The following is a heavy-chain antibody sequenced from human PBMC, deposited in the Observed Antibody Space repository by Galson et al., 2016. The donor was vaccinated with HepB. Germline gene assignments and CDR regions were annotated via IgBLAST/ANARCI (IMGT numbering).Heavy chain of an antibody. J-gene: IGHJ1*01. Sequence: SLRLSCAASGFTFSSYAMNWVRQPPGKGLEWVSSTSGSGGTTYNADSLQGRFTISRDNSKSTLYLQMNSMRAEDTAVYYCAKGAYSLPENFQHWGQGTLVTVSS. CDR2: TSGSGGTT. V-gene: IGHV3-23*01. D-gene: IGHD2-15*01. CDR3: AKGAYSLPENFQH. CDR1: GFTFSSYA.